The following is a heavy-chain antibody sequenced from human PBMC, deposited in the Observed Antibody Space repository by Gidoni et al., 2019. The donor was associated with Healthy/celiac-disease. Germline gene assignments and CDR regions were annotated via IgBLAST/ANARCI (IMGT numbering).Heavy chain of an antibody. D-gene: IGHD4-17*01. CDR3: ARDSVYGDYGMDV. V-gene: IGHV1-69*01. CDR1: GGTFSSYA. CDR2: IIPIVGTA. J-gene: IGHJ6*02. Sequence: VQLVQSGAEVKKPGSSVNVSCKASGGTFSSYAISWGRQAPGQGLEWLGGIIPIVGTANDAQKFQGRVTIIADESTSTAYMELSSLRSEDTAGHYCARDSVYGDYGMDVWGQGTTVTVSS.